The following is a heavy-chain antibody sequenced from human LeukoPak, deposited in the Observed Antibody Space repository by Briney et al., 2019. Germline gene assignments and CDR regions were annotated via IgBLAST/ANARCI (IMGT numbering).Heavy chain of an antibody. V-gene: IGHV4-61*01. CDR1: GGFVSSPTYY. D-gene: IGHD3-22*01. CDR2: IYYSGSA. Sequence: SETLSLTCTVSGGFVSSPTYYWSWVRQPPGKGLEWIGYIYYSGSANYNPSLKSRVTISVDTSKNMFSLNLRSVTAADTAMYYCAGYLEGWFDPWGQGTLVTVSS. CDR3: AGYLEGWFDP. J-gene: IGHJ5*02.